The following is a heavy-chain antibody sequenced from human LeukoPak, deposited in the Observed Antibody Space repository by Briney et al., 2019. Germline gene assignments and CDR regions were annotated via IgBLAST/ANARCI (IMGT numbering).Heavy chain of an antibody. CDR3: ARGPFGEYCSSTSCYTWGYYYYYMDV. CDR2: MYPGDSDT. CDR1: GYSFTSYW. D-gene: IGHD2-2*02. V-gene: IGHV5-51*01. Sequence: PGESLKISCKGSGYSFTSYWIGWVRQMPGKGLEWMGIMYPGDSDTRYSPSFQGQVTISADKSISTAYLQWSSLKASDTAMYYCARGPFGEYCSSTSCYTWGYYYYYMDVWGKGTTVTVSS. J-gene: IGHJ6*03.